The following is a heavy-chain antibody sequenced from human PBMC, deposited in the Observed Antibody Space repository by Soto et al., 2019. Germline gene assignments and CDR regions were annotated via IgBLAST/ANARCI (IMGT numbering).Heavy chain of an antibody. CDR3: ARLLAAAGLRNNWFDP. Sequence: PVGSLRLSCAASGFTFSSYSMNWVRQAPGKGLEWVSSISSSSSYIYYADSVKGRFTISRDNAKNSLYLQMNSLRAEDTAVYYCARLLAAAGLRNNWFDPWGQGTLVTVS. V-gene: IGHV3-21*01. CDR1: GFTFSSYS. D-gene: IGHD6-13*01. J-gene: IGHJ5*02. CDR2: ISSSSSYI.